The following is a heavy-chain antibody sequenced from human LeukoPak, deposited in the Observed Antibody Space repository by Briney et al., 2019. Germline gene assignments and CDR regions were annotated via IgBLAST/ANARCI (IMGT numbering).Heavy chain of an antibody. CDR2: IYSGGST. CDR3: ARDAPWGGDDY. V-gene: IGHV3-66*02. J-gene: IGHJ4*02. Sequence: GGSLRLSCAASGFTFSDYYMSWIRQAPGKGLEWVSVIYSGGSTYYADSVKGRFTISRDNSKNTLYLQMNSLRAEDTAVYYCARDAPWGGDDYWGQGTLVTVSS. CDR1: GFTFSDYY. D-gene: IGHD3-16*01.